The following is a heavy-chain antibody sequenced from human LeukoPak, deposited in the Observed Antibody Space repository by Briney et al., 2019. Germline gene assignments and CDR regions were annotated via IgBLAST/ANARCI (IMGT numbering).Heavy chain of an antibody. CDR3: ASLGYCSGGSCPGPVG. J-gene: IGHJ4*01. CDR2: IYYSGST. CDR1: GGSISSYY. D-gene: IGHD2-15*01. V-gene: IGHV4-59*08. Sequence: PSETLSLTCTVSGGSISSYYWSWIRQPPGKGLEWIGYIYYSGSTNYNPSLKSRVTISVDTSKNQFSLKLSSVTAADTAVYYCASLGYCSGGSCPGPVGWGHGTLVTVSS.